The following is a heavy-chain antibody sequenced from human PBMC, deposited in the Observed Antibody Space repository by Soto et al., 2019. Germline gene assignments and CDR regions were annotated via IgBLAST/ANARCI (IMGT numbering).Heavy chain of an antibody. J-gene: IGHJ4*02. CDR1: RFTFSSYS. Sequence: GGSLRLSCAASRFTFSSYSMNWVRQAPGKGLEWVSSITSSSSYMYYAGSVTGRFTISRDNAKNSLYLQMNSLRAEDTAVYYCARVYDDTGYTYFFDYWGQGTLVTVSS. V-gene: IGHV3-21*01. D-gene: IGHD5-12*01. CDR2: ITSSSSYM. CDR3: ARVYDDTGYTYFFDY.